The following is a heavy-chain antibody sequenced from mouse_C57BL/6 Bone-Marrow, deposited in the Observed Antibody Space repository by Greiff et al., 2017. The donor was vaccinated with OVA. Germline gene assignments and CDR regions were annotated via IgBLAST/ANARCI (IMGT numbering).Heavy chain of an antibody. J-gene: IGHJ2*01. D-gene: IGHD2-5*01. CDR2: IYPGSGST. CDR3: ARGAYYSNSFDY. V-gene: IGHV1-55*01. CDR1: GYTFTSYW. Sequence: VQLQQPGAELVKPGASVKMSCKASGYTFTSYWITWVKQRPGQGLEWIGDIYPGSGSTNYNEKFKSKATLTVDTSSSTAYMQLSSLTSEDSAVYYCARGAYYSNSFDYWGQGTTLTVSS.